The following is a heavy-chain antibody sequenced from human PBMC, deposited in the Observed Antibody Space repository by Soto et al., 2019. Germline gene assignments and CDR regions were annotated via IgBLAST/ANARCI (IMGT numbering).Heavy chain of an antibody. Sequence: GGSLRLSCAASGFIFTNYAMNWVRQAPGKGLEWVSVIGGRGNSAYYADSVQGRFTISRDNSKNTLSLQMSSLTADDTAIYYCVREGLGSSEFLGRGTMLTVSS. D-gene: IGHD5-12*01. J-gene: IGHJ3*01. V-gene: IGHV3-23*01. CDR2: IGGRGNSA. CDR3: VREGLGSSEF. CDR1: GFIFTNYA.